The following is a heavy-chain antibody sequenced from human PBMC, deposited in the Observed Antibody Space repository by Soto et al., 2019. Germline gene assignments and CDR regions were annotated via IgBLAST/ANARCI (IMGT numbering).Heavy chain of an antibody. V-gene: IGHV1-69*06. CDR3: ARCFMPAATYYYHYYGMDV. D-gene: IGHD2-15*01. CDR1: GGTFSSYG. J-gene: IGHJ6*02. CDR2: IIPIFGTT. Sequence: GASVKVSCKASGGTFSSYGISWVRQAPGQGPEWMGGIIPIFGTTNYAQKLQGRVTITADKSTSTGYMELSSLRSEDTAVYYCARCFMPAATYYYHYYGMDVWGQGTTVTVSS.